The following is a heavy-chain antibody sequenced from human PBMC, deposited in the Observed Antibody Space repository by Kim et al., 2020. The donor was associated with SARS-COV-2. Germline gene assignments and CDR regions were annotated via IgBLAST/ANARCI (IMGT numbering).Heavy chain of an antibody. V-gene: IGHV3-30-3*01. D-gene: IGHD3-16*01. J-gene: IGHJ4*02. Sequence: GGSLRLSCAASGFTFSSYAMHWVRQAPGKGLEWVAVISYDGSNKYYADPVKGRFTISRDNSKNTLYLQMNSLRAEDTAVYYCARDGGGYLDYWGQGTLVTVSS. CDR3: ARDGGGYLDY. CDR2: ISYDGSNK. CDR1: GFTFSSYA.